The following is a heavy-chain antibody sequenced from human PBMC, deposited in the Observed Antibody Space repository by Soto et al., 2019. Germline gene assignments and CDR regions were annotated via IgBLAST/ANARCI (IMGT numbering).Heavy chain of an antibody. Sequence: EVHLVESGGGLVEPGGSLRLSCAASGFTFSYTWMTWVRQAPGKGLEWIGRIKSKGDGETVDDAAAVRGRFTISRDDSTNTLYLQMNSLKIEDTAIYYCTRGAPSGTFYDYWGQGTLVTVSS. CDR1: GFTFSYTW. J-gene: IGHJ4*02. D-gene: IGHD6-13*01. V-gene: IGHV3-15*01. CDR2: IKSKGDGETV. CDR3: TRGAPSGTFYDY.